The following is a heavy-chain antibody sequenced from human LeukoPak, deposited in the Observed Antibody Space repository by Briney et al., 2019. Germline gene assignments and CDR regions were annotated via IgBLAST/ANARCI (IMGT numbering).Heavy chain of an antibody. J-gene: IGHJ4*02. V-gene: IGHV3-30*18. CDR3: AKGPLRGTAAAIDY. D-gene: IGHD2-2*01. CDR1: GFTFSTYG. CDR2: ISYDGRNI. Sequence: GGSLRLSCAASGFTFSTYGMHWVRQAPGKGLEWVAVISYDGRNIHYPDSVKGRFTISRDISTDTLWLQMDSLRTEDTAVYYCAKGPLRGTAAAIDYWGQGTLVTVSS.